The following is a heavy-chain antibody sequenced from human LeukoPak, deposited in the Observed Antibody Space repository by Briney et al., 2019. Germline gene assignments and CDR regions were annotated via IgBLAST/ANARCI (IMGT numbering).Heavy chain of an antibody. J-gene: IGHJ6*02. D-gene: IGHD4-11*01. CDR1: GFNFRQAW. CDR2: INSDGSST. Sequence: GGSLRLSCAASGFNFRQAWMHWVRQAPGKGLVWVSRINSDGSSTSYADSVKGRFTISRDNAKNTLYLQMNSLRAEDTAVYYCARDASHSNYVYYYYGMDVWGQGTTVTVSS. V-gene: IGHV3-74*01. CDR3: ARDASHSNYVYYYYGMDV.